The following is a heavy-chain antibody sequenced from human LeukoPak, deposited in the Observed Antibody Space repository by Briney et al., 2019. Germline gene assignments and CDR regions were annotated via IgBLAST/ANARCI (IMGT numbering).Heavy chain of an antibody. J-gene: IGHJ4*02. V-gene: IGHV1-24*01. CDR1: GHSLSELS. D-gene: IGHD7-27*01. CDR3: ARDNGRNWGQVGGY. CDR2: FDPEAGET. Sequence: ASVKVSCKASGHSLSELSTHWVRQAPGKGLEWMGGFDPEAGETIYAQKFQGRVTMTEDTSTGTAYMELRGLRPDDTAVCYCARDNGRNWGQVGGYWGQGTLVTVSS.